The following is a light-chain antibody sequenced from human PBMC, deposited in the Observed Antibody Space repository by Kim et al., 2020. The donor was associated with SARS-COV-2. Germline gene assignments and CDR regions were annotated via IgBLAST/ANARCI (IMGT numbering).Light chain of an antibody. CDR3: YSTDSSGDLRV. CDR2: EDT. J-gene: IGLJ3*02. Sequence: SPGQTARITCYGDALPINYAFWYQQKSGQAPVQVIYEDTKRPSGIPERFSGSSSGTTATLTISGAQVDDEAYYFCYSTDSSGDLRVFGGGTKLTVL. CDR1: ALPINY. V-gene: IGLV3-10*01.